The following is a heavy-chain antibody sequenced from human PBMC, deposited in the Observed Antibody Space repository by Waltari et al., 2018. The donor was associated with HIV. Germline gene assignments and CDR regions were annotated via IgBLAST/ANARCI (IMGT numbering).Heavy chain of an antibody. Sequence: QVQLVESGGGVVQPGRSLRPPCAAQGFTFRTLGLPWVLQAPGKGLLWVAVISFDGSNQYYADSVRGRFTISRENSKKKVFLQMNSLRLDDSALYYCATGQQVWETWSQLDYWGQGTLVIVSS. D-gene: IGHD1-1*01. CDR1: GFTFRTLG. CDR3: ATGQQVWETWSQLDY. V-gene: IGHV3-30*03. J-gene: IGHJ4*02. CDR2: ISFDGSNQ.